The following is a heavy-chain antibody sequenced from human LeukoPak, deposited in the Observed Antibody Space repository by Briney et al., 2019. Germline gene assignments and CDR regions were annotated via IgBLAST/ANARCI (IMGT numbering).Heavy chain of an antibody. D-gene: IGHD5-18*01. Sequence: ASVKVSCKASGYTFTSYGISWVRQAPGQGLEWMGWISAYNGNTNYAQKLQGRVTMTTDTSTSTAYMELRSLRSDDTAMYYCASLDTAKQPLANHWGQGTLVTVSS. CDR1: GYTFTSYG. V-gene: IGHV1-18*01. CDR2: ISAYNGNT. CDR3: ASLDTAKQPLANH. J-gene: IGHJ5*02.